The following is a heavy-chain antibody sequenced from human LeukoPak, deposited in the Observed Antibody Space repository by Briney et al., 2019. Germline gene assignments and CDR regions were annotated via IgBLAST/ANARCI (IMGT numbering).Heavy chain of an antibody. D-gene: IGHD1-1*01. CDR3: AKDSPVMNW. Sequence: PGGSLSLSCAASGFTFSSKGMRWVRQAPGKGLEWVSAITVTGGGTYYADSVKGRFTISRDNSKNTLFLQMNSLRAEDTAIYYCAKDSPVMNWWGQGTLVTVSS. V-gene: IGHV3-23*01. CDR2: ITVTGGGT. CDR1: GFTFSSKG. J-gene: IGHJ4*02.